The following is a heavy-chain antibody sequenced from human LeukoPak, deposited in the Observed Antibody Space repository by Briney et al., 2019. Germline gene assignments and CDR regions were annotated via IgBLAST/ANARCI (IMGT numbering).Heavy chain of an antibody. J-gene: IGHJ4*02. CDR1: GFTFSSYS. CDR3: ARVADYDILTGSPL. D-gene: IGHD3-9*01. Sequence: TARGSLRLSCAASGFTFSSYSMNWVRQAPGKGLEWVSSISSSSSYIYYADSVKGRFTISRDNAKNSLYLQMNSLRAEDTAVYYCARVADYDILTGSPLWGQGTLVTVSS. V-gene: IGHV3-21*01. CDR2: ISSSSSYI.